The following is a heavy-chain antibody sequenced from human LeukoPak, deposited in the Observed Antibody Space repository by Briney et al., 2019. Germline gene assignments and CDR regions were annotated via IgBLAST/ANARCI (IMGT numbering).Heavy chain of an antibody. Sequence: GGSLRLSCAASGFTLSSFGMHWVRQAPGEGLEWVAYIGYTGTNTYYADSVKGRFTISRDNSKNTVHLQMNSLRAADTALYSCARDVTGKYYIAYWGQGTLVTVSS. CDR1: GFTLSSFG. V-gene: IGHV3-30*02. J-gene: IGHJ4*02. CDR3: ARDVTGKYYIAY. D-gene: IGHD2-8*02. CDR2: IGYTGTNT.